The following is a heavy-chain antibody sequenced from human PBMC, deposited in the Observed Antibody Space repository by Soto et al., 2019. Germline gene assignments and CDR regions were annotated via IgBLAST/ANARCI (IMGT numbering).Heavy chain of an antibody. CDR2: ISGNDNYI. V-gene: IGHV3-21*01. D-gene: IGHD3-10*01. Sequence: GGSLRLSCAVSGFTFSTYNMNWVRQAPGKGLEWVSSISGNDNYIYYADSMKGRLTISRDNAKNSLYLHMNSLRAEDTAVYYCARNRFGATYDAFDIWGQGTMVTVSS. CDR3: ARNRFGATYDAFDI. CDR1: GFTFSTYN. J-gene: IGHJ3*02.